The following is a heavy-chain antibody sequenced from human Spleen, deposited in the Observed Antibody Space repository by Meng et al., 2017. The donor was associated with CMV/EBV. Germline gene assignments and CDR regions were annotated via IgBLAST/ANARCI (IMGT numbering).Heavy chain of an antibody. D-gene: IGHD6-13*01. J-gene: IGHJ5*02. CDR1: GYTFTSYG. V-gene: IGHV1-18*01. Sequence: QGQLVQAGAEVKKPGASVKVSCNASGYTFTSYGISWVRQAPGQGLEWMGWISAYNGNTNYAQKLQGRVTMTTDTSTSTAYMELRSLRSDDTAVYYCAASSSSWYQNWFDPWGQGTLVTVSS. CDR3: AASSSSWYQNWFDP. CDR2: ISAYNGNT.